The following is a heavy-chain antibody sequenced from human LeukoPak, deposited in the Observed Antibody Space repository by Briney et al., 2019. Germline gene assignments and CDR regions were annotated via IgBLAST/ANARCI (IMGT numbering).Heavy chain of an antibody. J-gene: IGHJ5*02. V-gene: IGHV1-3*01. CDR1: GYTFTSYA. Sequence: ASVKVSCKASGYTFTSYAMHWVRQAPGQRLEWMGWINAGNGNTKYSQKFQGRVTITRDTSASTAYMELSSLRSEDTAVYYCAFSGSYFGWFDPWGQGTLVTASS. CDR3: AFSGSYFGWFDP. CDR2: INAGNGNT. D-gene: IGHD3-10*01.